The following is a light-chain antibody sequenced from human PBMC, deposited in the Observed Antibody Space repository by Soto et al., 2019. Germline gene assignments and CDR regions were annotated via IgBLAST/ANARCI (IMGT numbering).Light chain of an antibody. CDR2: DAS. J-gene: IGKJ3*01. Sequence: ESVLTQSPGTLSLSPGERATLSCRASQSVSNTYLAWYQQKPGQAPRLLIYDASSRATGIPDRFSGSGSGTDVTLTISRLEPEDFAVYYCQQYGRSPGLFTFGPGTKVDIK. V-gene: IGKV3-20*01. CDR1: QSVSNTY. CDR3: QQYGRSPGLFT.